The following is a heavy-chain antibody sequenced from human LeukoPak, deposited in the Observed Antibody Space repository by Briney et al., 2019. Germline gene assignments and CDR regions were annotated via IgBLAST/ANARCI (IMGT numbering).Heavy chain of an antibody. CDR1: GGTFSSYA. J-gene: IGHJ4*02. Sequence: SVKVSCKASGGTFSSYAISWVRQAPGQGLEWMGGIIPIFGTANYAQKFQGSVTITTDESTSTAYMELSSLRSEDTAVYYCARGRWLPWYFDYWGQGTLVTVSS. D-gene: IGHD5-24*01. CDR2: IIPIFGTA. V-gene: IGHV1-69*05. CDR3: ARGRWLPWYFDY.